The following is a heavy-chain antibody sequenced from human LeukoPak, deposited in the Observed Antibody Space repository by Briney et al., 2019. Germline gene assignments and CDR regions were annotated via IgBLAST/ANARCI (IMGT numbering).Heavy chain of an antibody. D-gene: IGHD6-13*01. V-gene: IGHV4-4*02. CDR3: ARVSSSWYQDWYFDL. CDR2: IYHSGST. CDR1: GGSISGDNW. J-gene: IGHJ2*01. Sequence: SGTLSLTCAVSGGSISGDNWWSWVRQPPGKGLEWIGEIYHSGSTNYNPSLKSRVTMSVDTSKNQFSLKLSSVTAADTAVYYCARVSSSWYQDWYFDLWGRGTLVTVPS.